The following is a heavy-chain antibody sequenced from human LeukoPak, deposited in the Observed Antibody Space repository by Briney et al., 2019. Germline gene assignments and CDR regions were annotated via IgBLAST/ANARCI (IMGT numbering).Heavy chain of an antibody. CDR2: INHSGST. J-gene: IGHJ4*02. Sequence: SETLSLTCAVYGGSFSGYYWSWIRQPPGKGLEWIGEINHSGSTNYNPSLKSRVTISVDTSKNQFSLKLSSVTAADTAVYYCARRGHCSSTSCYAGGYGYWGQGTLVTVSS. V-gene: IGHV4-34*01. CDR1: GGSFSGYY. D-gene: IGHD2-2*01. CDR3: ARRGHCSSTSCYAGGYGY.